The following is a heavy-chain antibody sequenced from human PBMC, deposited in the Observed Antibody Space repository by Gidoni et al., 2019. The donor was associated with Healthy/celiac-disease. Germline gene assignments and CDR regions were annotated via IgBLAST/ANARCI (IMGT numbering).Heavy chain of an antibody. V-gene: IGHV4-59*01. J-gene: IGHJ1*01. CDR3: ARVGEVTPVIFYFQH. CDR2: IYYSGST. CDR1: GGFISSYY. Sequence: QVQLQESGPGLVKPSETLSLTCTVSGGFISSYYWSWIRQPPGKGLEWIGYIYYSGSTNYNPSLKSRVTISVDTSKNQFSLKLSSVTAADTAVYYCARVGEVTPVIFYFQHWGQGTLVTVSS. D-gene: IGHD3-22*01.